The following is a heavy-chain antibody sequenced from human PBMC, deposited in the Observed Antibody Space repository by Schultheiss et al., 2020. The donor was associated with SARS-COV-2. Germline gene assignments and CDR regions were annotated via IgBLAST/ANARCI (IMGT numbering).Heavy chain of an antibody. CDR2: IIPFFGTA. J-gene: IGHJ4*02. D-gene: IGHD3-16*01. CDR3: AGRGSGGAGDY. Sequence: SVKVSCKASGGTFSSYAISWVRQAPGQGLEWMGGIIPFFGTANYAQKFQGRVTITADKSTSTAYMELSSLRSEDTAVYYCAGRGSGGAGDYWGQGTLVTVSS. V-gene: IGHV1-69*06. CDR1: GGTFSSYA.